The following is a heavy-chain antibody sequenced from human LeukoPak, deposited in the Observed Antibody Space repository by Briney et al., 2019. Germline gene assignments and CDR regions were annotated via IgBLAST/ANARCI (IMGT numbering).Heavy chain of an antibody. CDR1: GYTFTSYG. CDR3: ASQRGLLWFGGYYYYYGMDV. Sequence: ASVKVSCKASGYTFTSYGISWFQQAPEQGLEGMGWIRVKNGNTNYAQKLQGRVTMTTDTSTSTAYMELRSLRSDDTAVYYCASQRGLLWFGGYYYYYGMDVWGQGTTVTVSS. CDR2: IRVKNGNT. D-gene: IGHD3-10*01. J-gene: IGHJ6*02. V-gene: IGHV1-18*01.